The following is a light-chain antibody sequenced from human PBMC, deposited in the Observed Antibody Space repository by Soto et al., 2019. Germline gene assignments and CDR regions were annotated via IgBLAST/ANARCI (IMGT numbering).Light chain of an antibody. CDR1: QTISNW. J-gene: IGKJ1*01. CDR2: DAS. Sequence: DIQMTQSPSTLSASVGDRVTITCRASQTISNWLAWYQQKPGKAPNLLIYDASSLEGGVPSRFSGSGSGTEFTLTISSLQPDDFATYYCQQYNTPSQTFGQGTKV. CDR3: QQYNTPSQT. V-gene: IGKV1-5*01.